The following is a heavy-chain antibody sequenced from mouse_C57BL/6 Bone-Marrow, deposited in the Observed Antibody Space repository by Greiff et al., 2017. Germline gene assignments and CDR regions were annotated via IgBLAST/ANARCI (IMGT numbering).Heavy chain of an antibody. J-gene: IGHJ4*01. CDR3: ARDYYGSDYAMDY. CDR1: GYTFTSYW. CDR2: IDPSDSYT. D-gene: IGHD1-1*01. V-gene: IGHV1-59*01. Sequence: QVQLQQPGAELVRPGTSVKLSCKASGYTFTSYWMHWVKQRPGQGLEWIGVIDPSDSYTNYNQKFKGKATLTVDTSSSTAYMQLSSLTSEDSAVYYCARDYYGSDYAMDYWGQGTSVTVSS.